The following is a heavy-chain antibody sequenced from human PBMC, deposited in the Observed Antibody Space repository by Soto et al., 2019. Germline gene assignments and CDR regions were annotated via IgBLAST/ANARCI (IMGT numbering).Heavy chain of an antibody. CDR1: GFTFSEYS. CDR2: ISSDGDIT. CDR3: VKVSTFYDILTGYYSTNFFDP. D-gene: IGHD3-9*01. V-gene: IGHV3-64D*06. Sequence: GGSLRLSCSASGFTFSEYSMHWVRQAPGKGLQYVSTISSDGDITYYADSVKGRFTISRDNSKNTLYLQMNSLRPEDTAVYYCVKVSTFYDILTGYYSTNFFDPWGQGTLVTVS. J-gene: IGHJ5*02.